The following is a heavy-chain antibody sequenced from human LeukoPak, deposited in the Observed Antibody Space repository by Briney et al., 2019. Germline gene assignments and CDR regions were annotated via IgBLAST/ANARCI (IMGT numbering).Heavy chain of an antibody. D-gene: IGHD2-2*01. Sequence: SETLSLTCTVSGGSISNYYWSWIRQPPGKGLQWVGYIYYSGTTKFNPSLKSRVSISLDTSKSQFSLRLSSVTAADTAFYYCARGYCSSTSCYRYAFDIWGQGTMVTVSA. CDR2: IYYSGTT. V-gene: IGHV4-59*01. J-gene: IGHJ3*02. CDR3: ARGYCSSTSCYRYAFDI. CDR1: GGSISNYY.